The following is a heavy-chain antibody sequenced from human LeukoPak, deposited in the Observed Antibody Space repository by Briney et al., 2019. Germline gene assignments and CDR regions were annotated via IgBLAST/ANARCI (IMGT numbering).Heavy chain of an antibody. J-gene: IGHJ4*02. D-gene: IGHD3-22*01. CDR3: AKGDYYYDSSAYYLRGYSDY. CDR2: ISNSGDST. V-gene: IGHV3-23*01. Sequence: QPGGSLRLSCAASGFTFSTYAMSWVRQAPGKGLEWVSSISNSGDSTFYADSVKGRFTISRDNSKNTLYLQMNGLRAEDTAVYYCAKGDYYYDSSAYYLRGYSDYWGQGTLVTVSS. CDR1: GFTFSTYA.